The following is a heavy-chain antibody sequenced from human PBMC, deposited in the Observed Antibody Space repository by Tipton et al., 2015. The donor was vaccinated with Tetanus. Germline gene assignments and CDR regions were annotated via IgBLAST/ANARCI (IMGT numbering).Heavy chain of an antibody. V-gene: IGHV4-39*01. Sequence: TLSLTCTVSGGSISTTSDYWGWIRQPPGTGLEWIASLYYTGTTYYNPSLKSRLAISVDTSKNQFSLRLSSVTASDTAVYFCARHSLKLGMWAFDIWGRGTLVTVSS. D-gene: IGHD7-27*01. J-gene: IGHJ3*02. CDR1: GGSISTTSDY. CDR2: LYYTGTT. CDR3: ARHSLKLGMWAFDI.